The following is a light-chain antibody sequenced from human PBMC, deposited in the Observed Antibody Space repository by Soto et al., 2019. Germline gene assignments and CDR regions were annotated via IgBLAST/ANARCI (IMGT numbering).Light chain of an antibody. CDR3: QQRTNWPLT. Sequence: EIVLTQSPATLSLSPGERATLSCRASQRISSSLTWYVQKPGQAPRLLIYDASTRAAGIPARFSGSGSGTDFTLTISSLETEDFAVYYCQQRTNWPLTFGGGTKVEIK. CDR2: DAS. V-gene: IGKV3-11*01. CDR1: QRISSS. J-gene: IGKJ4*01.